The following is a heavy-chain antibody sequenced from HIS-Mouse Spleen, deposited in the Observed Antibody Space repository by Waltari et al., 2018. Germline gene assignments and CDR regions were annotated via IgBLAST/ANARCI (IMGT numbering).Heavy chain of an antibody. J-gene: IGHJ2*01. Sequence: QVQLQESGPGLVKPSETLSLTCTVSGGSISSYYWSWIRQPPGKGLEWIGYYSGSTNNNPPLKSRVTISVDTSKNQFSLKLSSVTAADTAVYYCARASRDLLLPRYFDLWGRGTLVTVSS. CDR3: ARASRDLLLPRYFDL. CDR1: GGSISSYY. CDR2: YYSGST. V-gene: IGHV4-59*01.